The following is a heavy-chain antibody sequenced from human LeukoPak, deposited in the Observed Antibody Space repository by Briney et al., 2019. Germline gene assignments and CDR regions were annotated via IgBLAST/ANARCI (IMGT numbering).Heavy chain of an antibody. Sequence: ASLKVSCKLSGNTLRELPTQRGRPTRGERGEWMAGFDPEDAEIVYAQKFQCRDTMTENTSTNTAYMELTSLTSDDTALYYCATRGSDSWSGFDFWGQGTQVTVSS. CDR2: FDPEDAEI. V-gene: IGHV1-24*01. D-gene: IGHD3-3*01. CDR1: GNTLRELP. CDR3: ATRGSDSWSGFDF. J-gene: IGHJ4*02.